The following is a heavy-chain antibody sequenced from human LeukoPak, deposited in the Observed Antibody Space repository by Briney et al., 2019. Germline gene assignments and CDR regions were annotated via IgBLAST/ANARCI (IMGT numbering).Heavy chain of an antibody. Sequence: SETLSLTCAVYGGSFSGYYWSWIRQPPGKGLEWIGEIIHSGSTNYNPSLKSRVTISVDTSKNQFSLKLSSVPAADTAVYYCARLTKLTRITMVRGAEYYFDYWGQGTLVTVSS. D-gene: IGHD3-10*01. CDR3: ARLTKLTRITMVRGAEYYFDY. CDR1: GGSFSGYY. J-gene: IGHJ4*02. CDR2: IIHSGST. V-gene: IGHV4-34*12.